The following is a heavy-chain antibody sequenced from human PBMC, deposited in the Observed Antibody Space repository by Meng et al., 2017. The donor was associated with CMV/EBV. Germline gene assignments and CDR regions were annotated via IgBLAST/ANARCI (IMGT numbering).Heavy chain of an antibody. J-gene: IGHJ5*02. Sequence: GESLKISCAASGFTFSSYEMNWVRQAPGKGLEWVSTITRSGDRTYYADSVRGRFTISRDNSKSTLWLQMNNLRADDTAVYYCALPGQTGGYCTSWGQGALVTVSS. CDR3: ALPGQTGGYCTS. CDR2: ITRSGDRT. V-gene: IGHV3-23*01. D-gene: IGHD1-26*01. CDR1: GFTFSSYE.